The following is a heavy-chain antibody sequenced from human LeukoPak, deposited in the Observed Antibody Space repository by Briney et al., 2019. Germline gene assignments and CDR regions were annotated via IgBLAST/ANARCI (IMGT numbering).Heavy chain of an antibody. V-gene: IGHV1-69*04. CDR3: ARTKNQGAFDI. CDR2: IIPILGIA. D-gene: IGHD2/OR15-2a*01. Sequence: GASVKVSCKASGGAFSSYAISWVRQAPGQGLEWMGRIIPILGIANYAQKFKGRVTITADKSTSTAYMELSSLRSEDTAVYYCARTKNQGAFDIWGQGTMVTVSS. CDR1: GGAFSSYA. J-gene: IGHJ3*02.